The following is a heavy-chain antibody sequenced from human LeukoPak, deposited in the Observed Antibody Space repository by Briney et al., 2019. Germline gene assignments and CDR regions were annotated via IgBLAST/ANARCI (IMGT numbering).Heavy chain of an antibody. J-gene: IGHJ6*03. Sequence: SETLSLTCAVYGGSFSGYYWSWIHQPPGKGLEWIGEINHSGSTNYNPSLKSRVTISVDTSKNQFSLKLSSVTAADTAVYYCARQTRYCSGGSCYSYYYYMDVWGKGTTVTISS. CDR2: INHSGST. CDR3: ARQTRYCSGGSCYSYYYYMDV. CDR1: GGSFSGYY. D-gene: IGHD2-15*01. V-gene: IGHV4-34*01.